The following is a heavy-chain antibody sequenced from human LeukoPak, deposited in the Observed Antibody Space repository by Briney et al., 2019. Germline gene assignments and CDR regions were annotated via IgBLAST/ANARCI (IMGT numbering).Heavy chain of an antibody. CDR3: ARDRPRFPYVGANGMAV. Sequence: SQTLSLTCAISGDSVSSNSAAWNWIRQSPSRGLEWLGRTYYRSKWYNDYAVSVKSRITINPDTSKNQFSLHLNSVTPEDTAVYYCARDRPRFPYVGANGMAVWGQGTTVTVSS. CDR1: GDSVSSNSAA. V-gene: IGHV6-1*01. CDR2: TYYRSKWYN. D-gene: IGHD3-16*01. J-gene: IGHJ6*02.